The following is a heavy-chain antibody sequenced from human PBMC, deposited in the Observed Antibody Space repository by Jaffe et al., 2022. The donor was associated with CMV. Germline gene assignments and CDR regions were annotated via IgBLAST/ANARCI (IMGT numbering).Heavy chain of an antibody. Sequence: QVQLQESGPGLVKPSETLSLTCTVSGGSISSYYWSWIRQPAGKGLEWIGRIYTSGSTNYNPSLKSRVTMSVDTSKNQFSLKLSSVTAADTAVYYCARDLSSKRDYYYYGMDVWGQGTTVTVSS. J-gene: IGHJ6*02. CDR2: IYTSGST. D-gene: IGHD4-4*01. V-gene: IGHV4-4*07. CDR3: ARDLSSKRDYYYYGMDV. CDR1: GGSISSYY.